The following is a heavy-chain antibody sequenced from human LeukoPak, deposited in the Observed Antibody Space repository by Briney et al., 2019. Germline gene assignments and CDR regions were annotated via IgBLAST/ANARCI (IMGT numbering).Heavy chain of an antibody. J-gene: IGHJ4*02. CDR2: IYYSGST. CDR3: ARGLRTIAAAGYYFDY. D-gene: IGHD6-13*01. V-gene: IGHV4-39*07. Sequence: PSETLSLTCTVSGGSISSSSYYWGWIRQPPGKGLEWIGSIYYSGSTYYNPSLKSRVTISVDTSKNQFSLKLSSVTAADTAVYYCARGLRTIAAAGYYFDYWGQGTLVTVSS. CDR1: GGSISSSSYY.